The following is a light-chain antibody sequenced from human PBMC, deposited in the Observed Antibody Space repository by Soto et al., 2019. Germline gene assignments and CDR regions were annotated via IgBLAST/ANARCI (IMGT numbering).Light chain of an antibody. Sequence: DIQMTQSPSSLPASVGVRVTITCRASQSISSNLNWYQQKPGKAPKFLIYDASSLESRVPSRFSGSGSGTEFTLTTSSLQPDDFATYYCQHYNSHSRTFGQGTKVDIK. CDR1: QSISSN. CDR2: DAS. CDR3: QHYNSHSRT. V-gene: IGKV1-5*01. J-gene: IGKJ1*01.